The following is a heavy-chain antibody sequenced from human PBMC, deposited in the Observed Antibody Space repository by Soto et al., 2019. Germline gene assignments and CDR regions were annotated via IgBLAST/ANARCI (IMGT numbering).Heavy chain of an antibody. CDR1: GGSFSGYY. D-gene: IGHD7-27*01. J-gene: IGHJ5*02. Sequence: SETLSLTCAVYGGSFSGYYWSWIRQPPGKGLEWIGEINHSGSTNYNPSLKSRVTISVDTSKNQFSLKLSSVTAADTAVYYCARLESGDHWFDPWGQGTLVTVSS. CDR2: INHSGST. CDR3: ARLESGDHWFDP. V-gene: IGHV4-34*01.